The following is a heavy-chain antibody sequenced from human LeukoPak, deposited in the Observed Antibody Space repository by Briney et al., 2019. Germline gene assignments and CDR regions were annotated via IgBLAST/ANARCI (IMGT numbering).Heavy chain of an antibody. D-gene: IGHD2-15*01. CDR3: ARGFPDIVGSYYYYSMDV. V-gene: IGHV4-34*01. J-gene: IGHJ6*02. CDR2: INHSGST. Sequence: SETLSLTCAVYGGSFSGYYWSWIRQPPGKGLEWIGEINHSGSTNYNPSLKSRVTISVDTSKNQFSLKLSSVTAADTAVYYCARGFPDIVGSYYYYSMDVWGQGTTVTVSS. CDR1: GGSFSGYY.